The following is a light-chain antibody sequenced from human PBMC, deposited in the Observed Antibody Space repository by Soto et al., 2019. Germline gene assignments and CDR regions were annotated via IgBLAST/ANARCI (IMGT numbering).Light chain of an antibody. J-gene: IGLJ1*01. Sequence: QSVLTQPPSAPGSPGQSVTIPCTGTSGDVGGHDWVSWYPVRPGEAPKLIIYEVNQRPSGVPDRFSGSKTGNTASLTVSGLQVEDEADYFCCSYAGIKAVFGTGTKVTVL. CDR3: CSYAGIKAV. V-gene: IGLV2-8*01. CDR2: EVN. CDR1: SGDVGGHDW.